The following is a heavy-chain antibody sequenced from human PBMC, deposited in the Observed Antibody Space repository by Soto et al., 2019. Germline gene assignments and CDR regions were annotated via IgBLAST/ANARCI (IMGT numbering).Heavy chain of an antibody. V-gene: IGHV1-69*01. J-gene: IGHJ4*02. D-gene: IGHD3-22*01. Sequence: QVQLVQSGAEVKKPGSSVKVSAKASGGTLTSYAISGVRQAPGHGLEWMGGIIPIFGTANYAQKFQGRVTITADESTSTAYMELGSLRSEDTAVYYCAGGRDYYDSSGYYSGYFDYWGQGTLVTVSS. CDR1: GGTLTSYA. CDR3: AGGRDYYDSSGYYSGYFDY. CDR2: IIPIFGTA.